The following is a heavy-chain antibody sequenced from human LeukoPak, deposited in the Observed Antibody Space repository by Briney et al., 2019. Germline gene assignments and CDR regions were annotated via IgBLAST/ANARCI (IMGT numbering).Heavy chain of an antibody. J-gene: IGHJ4*02. Sequence: SVRLSCKTSGDMFSNDAISWVRQAPGQGPEWMGDIIPKFGTTNYAQKFRGRVSITTDDSTTTAYMELSGLKSDDTAVYYCARRSRQPRHAYFDYWGLGTLVTVSS. D-gene: IGHD6-25*01. V-gene: IGHV1-69*05. CDR1: GDMFSNDA. CDR3: ARRSRQPRHAYFDY. CDR2: IIPKFGTT.